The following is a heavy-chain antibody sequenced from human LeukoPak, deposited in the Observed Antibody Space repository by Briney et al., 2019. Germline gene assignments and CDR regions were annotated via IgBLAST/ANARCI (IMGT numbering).Heavy chain of an antibody. CDR1: GFTFSSYS. J-gene: IGHJ3*02. CDR2: ISSSSSYI. CDR3: ARAGYSYERGAFDI. V-gene: IGHV3-21*01. Sequence: GGSLRLSCAASGFTFSSYSMNWVRQAPGKGLEWVSSISSSSSYIYYADSVKGRFTISRDNAKNSLHLQMNSLRAEDTAVYYCARAGYSYERGAFDIWGQGTMVTVSS. D-gene: IGHD5-18*01.